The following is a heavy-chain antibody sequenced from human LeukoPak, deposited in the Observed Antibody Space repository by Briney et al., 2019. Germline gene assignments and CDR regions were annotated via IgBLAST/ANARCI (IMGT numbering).Heavy chain of an antibody. CDR2: FDPEHGEM. CDR1: GDTLTELS. J-gene: IGHJ4*02. CDR3: ATGGPWDLLKY. D-gene: IGHD3-9*01. Sequence: ASVKVSCKVSGDTLTELSTHWVRQAPGKGLEWMGGFDPEHGEMIYAQKLQGRVTMTEDRSTDTAYMELSSLRSEDTAVYYCATGGPWDLLKYWGQGTLVTVSS. V-gene: IGHV1-24*01.